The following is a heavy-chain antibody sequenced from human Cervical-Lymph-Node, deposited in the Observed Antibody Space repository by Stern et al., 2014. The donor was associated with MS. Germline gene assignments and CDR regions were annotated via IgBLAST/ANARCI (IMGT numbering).Heavy chain of an antibody. CDR2: ISPLLGVA. D-gene: IGHD6-13*01. Sequence: DQLVESGAEVKKPESSVKVSCKASGGSFSSLDINWVRQAPGQGLEWLGGISPLLGVANYAQNFQGRVTFPADESTSTAYMELSSLRSEDTAVYYCARHQGGIAANWGQGTLVTVSS. J-gene: IGHJ4*02. CDR3: ARHQGGIAAN. V-gene: IGHV1-69*01. CDR1: GGSFSSLD.